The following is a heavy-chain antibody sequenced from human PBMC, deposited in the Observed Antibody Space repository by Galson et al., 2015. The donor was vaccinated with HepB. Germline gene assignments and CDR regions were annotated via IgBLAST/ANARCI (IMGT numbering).Heavy chain of an antibody. V-gene: IGHV3-23*01. CDR2: XXGXXXST. Sequence: SLRLSCAASGFTFSTYAMSWVRQAPGKGXXXVSXXXGXXXSTXXXASXXNRFHISRDNSRTTLCVEMDTLRAEDTAVYYCARHVDSLMVYYFYGVDVWGQGTTVTVSS. CDR1: GFTFSTYA. D-gene: IGHD5-18*01. CDR3: ARHVDSLMVYYFYGVDV. J-gene: IGHJ6*02.